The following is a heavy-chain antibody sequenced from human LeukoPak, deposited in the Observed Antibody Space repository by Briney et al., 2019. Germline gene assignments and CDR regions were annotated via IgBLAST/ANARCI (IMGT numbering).Heavy chain of an antibody. CDR3: ARGQSGSYRFDY. CDR1: GYTFTSYG. CDR2: IIPIFGTA. Sequence: ASVNVSCKASGYTFTSYGISWVRQAPGQGLEWMGGIIPIFGTANYAQKFQGRVTITADESTSTAYMELSSLRSEDTAVYHCARGQSGSYRFDYWGQGTLVTVSS. J-gene: IGHJ4*02. V-gene: IGHV1-69*13. D-gene: IGHD1-26*01.